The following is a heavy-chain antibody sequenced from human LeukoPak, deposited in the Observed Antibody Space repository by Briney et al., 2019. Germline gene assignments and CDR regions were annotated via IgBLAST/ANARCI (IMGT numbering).Heavy chain of an antibody. D-gene: IGHD4-17*01. CDR2: IYYSGST. Sequence: SETLSLTCTVSGGSISSYYWSWIRQPPGKGLEWTGYIYYSGSTNYNPSLKSRVTISVDTSKNQFSLKLSSVTATDTAVYYCTKNDVGDYGTWGQGTLVIVSS. V-gene: IGHV4-59*08. CDR1: GGSISSYY. J-gene: IGHJ5*02. CDR3: TKNDVGDYGT.